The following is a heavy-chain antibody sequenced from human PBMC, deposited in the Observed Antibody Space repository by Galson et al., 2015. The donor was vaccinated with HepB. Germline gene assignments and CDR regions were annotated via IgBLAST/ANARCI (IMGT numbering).Heavy chain of an antibody. V-gene: IGHV3-7*01. CDR1: GFIFNTYW. D-gene: IGHD3-3*01. CDR3: ARGVYAFDI. J-gene: IGHJ3*02. Sequence: SLRLSCAASGFIFNTYWMTWVRQAPGKGLEWVAYMKEDGSEIYYVDSVKGRFTISRDNAKSSLYLQMNSLRAEDTAVYYCARGVYAFDIWGKGTMVSVSS. CDR2: MKEDGSEI.